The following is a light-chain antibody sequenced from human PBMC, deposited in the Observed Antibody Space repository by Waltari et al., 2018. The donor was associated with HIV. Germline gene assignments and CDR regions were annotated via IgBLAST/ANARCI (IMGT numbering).Light chain of an antibody. CDR1: ASTLGTNYD. J-gene: IGLJ1*01. CDR3: QSYDIALGGFFV. CDR2: GDY. Sequence: QSVLTQPPSVSGAPGQSVTISCSGRASTLGTNYDVNWYQHFPGAAPKLLIFGDYNRPSGVPDRFSGSKSGTSASLAITGLQPEDEAEYYCQSYDIALGGFFVFGTGTTVTVL. V-gene: IGLV1-40*01.